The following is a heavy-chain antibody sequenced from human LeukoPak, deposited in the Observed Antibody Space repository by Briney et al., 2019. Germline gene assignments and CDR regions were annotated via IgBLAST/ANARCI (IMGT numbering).Heavy chain of an antibody. V-gene: IGHV1-3*01. CDR3: AREKGGYYDSSGHANPTQYGMDV. CDR2: INAGNGNT. CDR1: GFTFTSYA. J-gene: IGHJ6*02. D-gene: IGHD3-22*01. Sequence: PGRSLRLSCAASGFTFTSYAMHWVRQAPGQRLEWMGWINAGNGNTKYSQKFQGRVTITRDTSASTAYMELSSLRSEDTAVYYCAREKGGYYDSSGHANPTQYGMDVWGQGTTVTVSS.